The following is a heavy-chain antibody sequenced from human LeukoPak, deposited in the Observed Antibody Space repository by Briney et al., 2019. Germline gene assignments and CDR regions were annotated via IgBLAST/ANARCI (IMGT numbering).Heavy chain of an antibody. D-gene: IGHD3-16*01. CDR3: AREYVAIDY. Sequence: GRALRPSCAASGFTFSSYSMHWGRPAPGQGLEWVAVISYDGSNKYYADSVKGRFTISRDNSKNTLYLQMNSLRAEDTAVYYCAREYVAIDYWGQGTLVTVSS. J-gene: IGHJ4*02. CDR1: GFTFSSYS. CDR2: ISYDGSNK. V-gene: IGHV3-30*04.